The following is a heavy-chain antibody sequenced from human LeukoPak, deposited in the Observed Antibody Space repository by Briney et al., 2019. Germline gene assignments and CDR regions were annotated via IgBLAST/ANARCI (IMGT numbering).Heavy chain of an antibody. D-gene: IGHD2-8*01. CDR1: GGSISSSSYF. V-gene: IGHV4-39*07. CDR2: IYYSGST. Sequence: SGTLSLTCTVSGGSISSSSYFWGWIRQPPGKGLEWIGSIYYSGSTYYNPSLKSRVTISVDTSKNQFSLKLSSVTAADTAVYYCARVGYCTNGVCSNAYNWFDPWGQGTLVTVSS. J-gene: IGHJ5*02. CDR3: ARVGYCTNGVCSNAYNWFDP.